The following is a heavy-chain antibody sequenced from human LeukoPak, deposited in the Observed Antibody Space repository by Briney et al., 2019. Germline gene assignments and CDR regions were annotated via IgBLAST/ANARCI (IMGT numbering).Heavy chain of an antibody. CDR1: GYTFTGYY. J-gene: IGHJ4*02. Sequence: ASVSVSCKASGYTFTGYYVHWVRQAPGQGLEWMGRIIPSTGGTVYAQKFQGRVTMIRDTSISTVYLELSSLRSDDTALYFCAREQSITVAGTDYWGQGTLVTVSS. V-gene: IGHV1-2*06. CDR3: AREQSITVAGTDY. D-gene: IGHD6-19*01. CDR2: IIPSTGGT.